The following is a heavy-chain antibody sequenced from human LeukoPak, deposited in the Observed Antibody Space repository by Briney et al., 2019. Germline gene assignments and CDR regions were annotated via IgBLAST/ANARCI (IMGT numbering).Heavy chain of an antibody. J-gene: IGHJ6*03. Sequence: PSETLSLTCTVSGGSISSGSYYWSWIRQPAGKGLEWIGRIYSSGSTNYNPSLKSRVTISVDTSKNQFSLKLSSVTAADTAVYYCASSQGPYLGYYYYYYMDVWGKGTTVTVSS. CDR3: ASSQGPYLGYYYYYYMDV. D-gene: IGHD2/OR15-2a*01. CDR2: IYSSGST. CDR1: GGSISSGSYY. V-gene: IGHV4-61*02.